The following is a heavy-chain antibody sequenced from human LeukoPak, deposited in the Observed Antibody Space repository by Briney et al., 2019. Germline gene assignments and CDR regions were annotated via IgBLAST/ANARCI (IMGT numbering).Heavy chain of an antibody. CDR1: GGSISSGGYS. Sequence: SETLSLTCVVSGGSISSGGYSWSWIRQPPGKGLEWIGYIYNSGSTYYNPSLKSRVTISVDTSKNHFSLKLSSVTAADTAVYYCARDSGDDFWSLPGGDAFDIWGQGTMVTVSS. D-gene: IGHD3-3*01. CDR3: ARDSGDDFWSLPGGDAFDI. CDR2: IYNSGST. V-gene: IGHV4-30-4*07. J-gene: IGHJ3*02.